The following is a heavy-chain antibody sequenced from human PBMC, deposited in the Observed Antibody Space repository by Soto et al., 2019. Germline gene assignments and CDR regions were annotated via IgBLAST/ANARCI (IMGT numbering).Heavy chain of an antibody. V-gene: IGHV4-31*01. J-gene: IGHJ4*02. CDR1: GGSINSGGYY. CDR2: MYYSGSN. CDR3: ARGYRQSGYSSSWVFDY. Sequence: QVQLRESGPGLVKPSQTLSLTCTVSGGSINSGGYYWNWIGQHPGKSLEWIGYMYYSGSNDYNPFLRSQVIISADTSENHFSLKLSSVTAADTAVYFCARGYRQSGYSSSWVFDYWGQGTLVNVSS. D-gene: IGHD6-13*01.